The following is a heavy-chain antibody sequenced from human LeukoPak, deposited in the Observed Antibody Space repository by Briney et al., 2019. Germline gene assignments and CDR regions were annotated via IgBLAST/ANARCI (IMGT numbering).Heavy chain of an antibody. Sequence: SQTLSLTCTVSGGSISSGGYYWSWIRQPPGKGLEWIGYIYHSGSTYYNPSLKSRVTISVDTSKNQFSLKLSSVTAADTAVYYCARVGDSGSLDYWGQGTLVTVSS. D-gene: IGHD3-10*01. CDR3: ARVGDSGSLDY. V-gene: IGHV4-30-2*01. CDR2: IYHSGST. CDR1: GGSISSGGYY. J-gene: IGHJ4*02.